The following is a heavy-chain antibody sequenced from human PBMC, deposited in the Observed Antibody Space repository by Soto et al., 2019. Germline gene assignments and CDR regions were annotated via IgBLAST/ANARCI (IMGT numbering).Heavy chain of an antibody. J-gene: IGHJ2*01. Sequence: GGSLRLSCAASGFTFDDYAMHWVRQAPGKGLEWVSLISWDGGSTYYADSVKGRFTISRDNSKNSLYLQMNSLRAEDTALYYCAKGEAGPYWYFDLWGRGTLVTVSS. CDR1: GFTFDDYA. CDR2: ISWDGGST. V-gene: IGHV3-43D*03. CDR3: AKGEAGPYWYFDL.